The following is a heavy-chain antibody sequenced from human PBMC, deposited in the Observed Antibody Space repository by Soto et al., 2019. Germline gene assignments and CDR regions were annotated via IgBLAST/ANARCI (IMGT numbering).Heavy chain of an antibody. J-gene: IGHJ6*02. V-gene: IGHV1-46*01. CDR2: INPSGGST. CDR1: GYTFTSYY. CDR3: ASPQLEVGYCYYYGMDV. D-gene: IGHD1-1*01. Sequence: ASVKVSCKASGYTFTSYYMHWVRQAPGQGLEWMGIINPSGGSTSYAQKFQGRVTMTRDTSTSTVYMELSSLRSEDTAVYYCASPQLEVGYCYYYGMDVWGQGTTVTVSS.